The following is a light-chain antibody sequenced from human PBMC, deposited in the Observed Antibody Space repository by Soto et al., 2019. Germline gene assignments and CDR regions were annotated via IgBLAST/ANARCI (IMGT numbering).Light chain of an antibody. Sequence: VVMTQSPATLSVSPGERATLSCRASQSVSSDLAWYQQKPGQAPRLLIYGASTRATGIPARFRGSGSGTEFTLTISSLQSEDFAVYYCQQYNNWPPLTFGGGNKVEIK. J-gene: IGKJ4*01. V-gene: IGKV3-15*01. CDR2: GAS. CDR1: QSVSSD. CDR3: QQYNNWPPLT.